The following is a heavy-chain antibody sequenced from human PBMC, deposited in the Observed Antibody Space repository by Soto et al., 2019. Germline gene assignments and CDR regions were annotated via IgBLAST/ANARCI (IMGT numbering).Heavy chain of an antibody. D-gene: IGHD3-10*01. CDR2: TYYRSKWFN. CDR1: GYSVASNSAA. CDR3: ARGDRGFDY. J-gene: IGHJ4*02. V-gene: IGHV6-1*01. Sequence: SHTLSLPCAISGYSVASNSAAWNWIRQSPSRGLEWLGRTYYRSKWFNNYALSVKSRITINPDTSKNQFSLQLNSVTPEDTAVYYCARGDRGFDYWGQGTLVTVSS.